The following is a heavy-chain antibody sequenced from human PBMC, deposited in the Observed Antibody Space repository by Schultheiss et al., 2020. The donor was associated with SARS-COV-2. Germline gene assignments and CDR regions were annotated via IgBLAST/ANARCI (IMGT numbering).Heavy chain of an antibody. CDR3: TTGPVPTSDFDY. J-gene: IGHJ4*02. V-gene: IGHV3-15*01. CDR2: IKSKTDGGTT. Sequence: GGSLRLSCTASGFTFGDYAMSWFRQAPGKGLVWVGRIKSKTDGGTTDYAAPVKGRFTISRDDSKNTLYLQMNSLKTEDTAVYYCTTGPVPTSDFDYWGQGTLVTVSS. CDR1: GFTFGDYA.